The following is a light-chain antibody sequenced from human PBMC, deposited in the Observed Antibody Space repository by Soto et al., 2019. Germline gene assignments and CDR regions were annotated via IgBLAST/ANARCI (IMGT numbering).Light chain of an antibody. Sequence: DIQMTQSPSSLSASVGDRVTITCRASQGISNYLAWYQQKPGKVPKLLIYAASTLQSGVPSRSSGSGSGTDFTLTISGLQPEDVATYYCQKYNSAPPTFGGGTKVEIK. CDR3: QKYNSAPPT. V-gene: IGKV1-27*01. CDR1: QGISNY. J-gene: IGKJ4*01. CDR2: AAS.